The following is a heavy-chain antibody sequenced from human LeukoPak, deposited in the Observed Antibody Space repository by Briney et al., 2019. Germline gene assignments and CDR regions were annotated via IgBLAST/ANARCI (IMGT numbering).Heavy chain of an antibody. Sequence: SETLSLTCAVSGYSISSGYYWGWIRQPPGKGLEWIGSIYHSGGTYYNPSLKSRVTISVDTSKNQFSLKLSSVTAADTAVYYCARGDIDHWGQGTLVTVSS. CDR3: ARGDIDH. D-gene: IGHD3-10*01. V-gene: IGHV4-38-2*01. J-gene: IGHJ4*02. CDR2: IYHSGGT. CDR1: GYSISSGYY.